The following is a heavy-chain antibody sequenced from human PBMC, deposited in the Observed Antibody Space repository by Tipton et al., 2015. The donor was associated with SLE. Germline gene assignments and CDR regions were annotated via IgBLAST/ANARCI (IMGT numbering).Heavy chain of an antibody. J-gene: IGHJ4*02. Sequence: RSLRLSCAAFGFTFDDYAMHWVRQAPGRGLEWVSGISWDSGTIGYADSVKGRFTISRDNAKNSLYLQMNSVRPEDTAFYYCAKNRAVAGEGGSFDYWGQGTLVTVSS. D-gene: IGHD6-19*01. CDR3: AKNRAVAGEGGSFDY. CDR1: GFTFDDYA. V-gene: IGHV3-9*01. CDR2: ISWDSGTI.